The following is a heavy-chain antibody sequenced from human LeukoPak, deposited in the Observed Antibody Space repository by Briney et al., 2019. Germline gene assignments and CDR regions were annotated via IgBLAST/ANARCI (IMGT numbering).Heavy chain of an antibody. Sequence: GGSLRLSCAASGFTFDDYAMHWVRQAPGKGLEWVSGISWNSGSIGYADSVKGRFTISRDNAKNSLYLQMNSLRAEDTALYYCAKWAYHYDSSGYYDYWGQGTLVTVSS. CDR2: ISWNSGSI. CDR3: AKWAYHYDSSGYYDY. D-gene: IGHD3-22*01. CDR1: GFTFDDYA. V-gene: IGHV3-9*01. J-gene: IGHJ4*02.